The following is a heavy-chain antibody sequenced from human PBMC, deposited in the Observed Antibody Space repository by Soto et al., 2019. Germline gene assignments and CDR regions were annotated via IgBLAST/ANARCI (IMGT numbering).Heavy chain of an antibody. CDR1: GGTFSSYA. Sequence: SVKVSCKASGGTFSSYAISWVRQAPGQGLEWMGGIIPIFGTANYAQKFQGRVTITADESTSTAHMELRSLRSDDTAIYYCARTEGRSTRGDYWGQGTLVTVSS. D-gene: IGHD2-8*01. CDR3: ARTEGRSTRGDY. CDR2: IIPIFGTA. V-gene: IGHV1-69*01. J-gene: IGHJ4*02.